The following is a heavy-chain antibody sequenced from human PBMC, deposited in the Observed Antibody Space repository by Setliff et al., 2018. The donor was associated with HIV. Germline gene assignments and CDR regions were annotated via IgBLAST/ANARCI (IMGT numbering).Heavy chain of an antibody. J-gene: IGHJ4*02. Sequence: PSVKVSCKASGYTFTGYYMHWVRQAPGQGLEWMGWINPNSGGTTYAQKFQGWVTMTRDTSISTVYMELSRLRSDDTAVYYCANPPLKGHLGVGFDYWGQGTQVTVSS. V-gene: IGHV1-2*04. CDR1: GYTFTGYY. CDR3: ANPPLKGHLGVGFDY. CDR2: INPNSGGT. D-gene: IGHD3-16*01.